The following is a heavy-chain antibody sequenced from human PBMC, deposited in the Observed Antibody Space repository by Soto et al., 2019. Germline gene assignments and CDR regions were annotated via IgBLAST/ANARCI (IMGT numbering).Heavy chain of an antibody. V-gene: IGHV2-5*02. D-gene: IGHD2-15*01. Sequence: QITLKESGPTLVKPTQTLTLTCTFSGFSLSTSGVGVGWIRQPPGKALEWLAVIYWDDSKHYSPSLKSRLTITKDTSKSQVVLTMTNTDPVDTATYYCAHRDSGDCCLDYWGQGTLVSVSS. CDR2: IYWDDSK. J-gene: IGHJ4*02. CDR1: GFSLSTSGVG. CDR3: AHRDSGDCCLDY.